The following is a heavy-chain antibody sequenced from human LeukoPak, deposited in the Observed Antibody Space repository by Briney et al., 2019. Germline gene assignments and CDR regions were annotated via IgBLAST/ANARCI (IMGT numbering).Heavy chain of an antibody. V-gene: IGHV4-30-4*01. Sequence: SETLSLTYTVSGGSISSGDYYWSWIRQPPGKGLEWIGYIYYSGSTYYNPSLKSRVTISVDTSKNQFSLKLSSVTAADTAVYYCARERTYQLLGFDPWGQGTLVTVSS. D-gene: IGHD2-2*01. CDR2: IYYSGST. CDR1: GGSISSGDYY. J-gene: IGHJ5*02. CDR3: ARERTYQLLGFDP.